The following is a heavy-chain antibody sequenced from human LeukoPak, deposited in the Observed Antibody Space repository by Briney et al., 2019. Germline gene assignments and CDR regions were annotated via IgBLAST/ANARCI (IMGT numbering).Heavy chain of an antibody. J-gene: IGHJ5*02. D-gene: IGHD3-22*01. CDR1: GGTFSSYA. CDR2: IIPIFGTA. Sequence: SVKVSCKASGGTFSSYAISWVRQAPGQGLEWMGGIIPIFGTANYAQRFQGRVTITADESTSTAYMELSSLRSEDTAVYYCARDYYDSSGSSSWGQGTLVTVSS. CDR3: ARDYYDSSGSSS. V-gene: IGHV1-69*13.